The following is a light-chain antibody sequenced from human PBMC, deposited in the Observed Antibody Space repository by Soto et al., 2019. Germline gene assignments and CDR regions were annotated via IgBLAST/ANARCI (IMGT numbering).Light chain of an antibody. V-gene: IGKV3-11*01. Sequence: EIVLTQSPGTLSLSPGEKATPSCRASQTVSASYLAWYQQKPGQAPRLLIYGATNRIIGIPDRFSGSVSGTDFTLTISSLEPEDFAVYYCQQRSNWITFGQGTRLEIK. CDR1: QTVSASY. CDR3: QQRSNWIT. J-gene: IGKJ5*01. CDR2: GAT.